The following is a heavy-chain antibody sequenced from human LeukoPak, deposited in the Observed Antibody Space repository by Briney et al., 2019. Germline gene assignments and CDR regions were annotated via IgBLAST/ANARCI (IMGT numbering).Heavy chain of an antibody. Sequence: ASVKVSCKASGYTFTSYGISWVRQAPGQGLEWMGWISAYNGNTNYAQKLQGRVTMSTDTSTSTAYMELRSLRSEDTAVYYCARGRRYCSGGSCYLRRYYYMDVWGKGTTVTVSS. V-gene: IGHV1-18*01. J-gene: IGHJ6*03. CDR2: ISAYNGNT. D-gene: IGHD2-15*01. CDR1: GYTFTSYG. CDR3: ARGRRYCSGGSCYLRRYYYMDV.